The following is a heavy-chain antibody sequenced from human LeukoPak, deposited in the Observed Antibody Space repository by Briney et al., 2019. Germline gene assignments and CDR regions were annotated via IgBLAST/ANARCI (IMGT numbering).Heavy chain of an antibody. D-gene: IGHD6-13*01. CDR1: GGSISSYY. CDR2: IYYSGST. V-gene: IGHV4-59*01. J-gene: IGHJ6*02. CDR3: ARDKGIAAAGYGMDV. Sequence: SETLSLTCTVSGGSISSYYWSWIRQPPGKGLEWIGYIYYSGSTNYNPSLKSRVTISVDTSKNQFSLKLSSVTAVDTAVYYCARDKGIAAAGYGMDVWGQGTTVTVSS.